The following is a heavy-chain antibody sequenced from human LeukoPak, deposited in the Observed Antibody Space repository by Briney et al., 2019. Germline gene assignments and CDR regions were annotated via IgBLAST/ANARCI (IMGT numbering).Heavy chain of an antibody. J-gene: IGHJ4*02. D-gene: IGHD3-3*01. Sequence: ASVKVSCKASGGTFSSYAISWVRQAPGQGLEWMGGIIPIFGTANYALKFQGRVTITTDESTSTAYMELSSLRSEDTAVYYCARAHERSGRPYYFDYWGQGTLVTVSS. V-gene: IGHV1-69*05. CDR1: GGTFSSYA. CDR3: ARAHERSGRPYYFDY. CDR2: IIPIFGTA.